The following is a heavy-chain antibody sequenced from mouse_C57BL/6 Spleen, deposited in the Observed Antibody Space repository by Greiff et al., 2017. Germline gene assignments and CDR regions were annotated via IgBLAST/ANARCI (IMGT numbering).Heavy chain of an antibody. V-gene: IGHV7-3*01. CDR1: GFTFTDYY. J-gene: IGHJ4*01. Sequence: EVKLVESGGGLVQPGGSLSLSCAASGFTFTDYYMSWVRQPPGKALEWLGFIRNKANGYTTEYSASVKGRFTISRDNSQSILYIQMNALRAEDSATYYCARSSGTWAMDYWGQGTSVTVSS. CDR2: IRNKANGYTT. D-gene: IGHD4-1*01. CDR3: ARSSGTWAMDY.